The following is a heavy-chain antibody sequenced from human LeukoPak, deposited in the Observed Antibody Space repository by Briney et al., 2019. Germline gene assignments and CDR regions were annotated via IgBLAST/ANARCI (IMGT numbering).Heavy chain of an antibody. V-gene: IGHV3-33*01. CDR3: ARILGGCIGTTCYAVPPDY. CDR1: GYTFRSNG. J-gene: IGHJ4*02. CDR2: ICVDGSRT. Sequence: AVGSLRLSCAPCGYTFRSNGMHWVRQAPGKGLEYVSVICVDGSRTYYADSVKGRFTISRDNSENILYLQMNSLRAEDTALYFCARILGGCIGTTCYAVPPDYCSQGTQVTVSS. D-gene: IGHD2-2*01.